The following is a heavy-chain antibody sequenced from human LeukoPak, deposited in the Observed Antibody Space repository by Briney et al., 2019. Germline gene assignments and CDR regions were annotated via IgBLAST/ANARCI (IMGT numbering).Heavy chain of an antibody. D-gene: IGHD5-18*01. V-gene: IGHV1-2*02. Sequence: ASVKVSCKASGYTFTGCFIHYVRQAPGQGLEWMGWIDPNSDNIRYSETFKDRVTMTRDTSTNTAYMELSWLRSDDTAVYYSARSAYNYGYVYFDHWGQGTLVIVSS. J-gene: IGHJ4*02. CDR3: ARSAYNYGYVYFDH. CDR2: IDPNSDNI. CDR1: GYTFTGCF.